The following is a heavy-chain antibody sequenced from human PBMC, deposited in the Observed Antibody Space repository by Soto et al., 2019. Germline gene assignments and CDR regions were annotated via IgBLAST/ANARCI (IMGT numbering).Heavy chain of an antibody. CDR3: ARVVGALGHWFDP. CDR1: GYTLTSYG. D-gene: IGHD1-26*01. CDR2: TSAYNYNT. Sequence: QVQLVQSGPEGKKPGASVKVSCKASGYTLTSYGLRWVRKAPGQGLEWMGRTSAYNYNTNYAQKLQGRVTMTTDTSTSTAYMELRSLRSDDTAVYYCARVVGALGHWFDPWGQGTLVTVSS. V-gene: IGHV1-18*01. J-gene: IGHJ5*02.